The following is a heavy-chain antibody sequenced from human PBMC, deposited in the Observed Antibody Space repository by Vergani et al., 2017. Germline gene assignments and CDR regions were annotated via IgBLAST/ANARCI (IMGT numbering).Heavy chain of an antibody. J-gene: IGHJ6*02. Sequence: QVQLQESGPGLVKPSETLSLTCTVSGGSISSYYWSWIRPPPGKGLEWIGYIYYSGSTNYNPSLKSRVTISVDTSKNQFSLKLSSVTAADTAVYYCARDPGNYDILTGYGMDVWGQGTTVTVSS. CDR2: IYYSGST. D-gene: IGHD3-9*01. CDR1: GGSISSYY. V-gene: IGHV4-59*01. CDR3: ARDPGNYDILTGYGMDV.